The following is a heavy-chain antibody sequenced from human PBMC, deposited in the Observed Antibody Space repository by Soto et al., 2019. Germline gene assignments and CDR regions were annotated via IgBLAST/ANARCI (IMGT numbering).Heavy chain of an antibody. CDR3: ARVHYDYVWGSYRFNWFDP. Sequence: SETLSLTCAVSGGSISSGGYSWSWIRQPPGKGLEWIGYIYHSGSTYYNPSLKSRVTISVDRSKNQFSLKLSSVTAADTAVYYCARVHYDYVWGSYRFNWFDPWGQGTLVTVSS. V-gene: IGHV4-30-2*01. J-gene: IGHJ5*02. CDR2: IYHSGST. D-gene: IGHD3-16*02. CDR1: GGSISSGGYS.